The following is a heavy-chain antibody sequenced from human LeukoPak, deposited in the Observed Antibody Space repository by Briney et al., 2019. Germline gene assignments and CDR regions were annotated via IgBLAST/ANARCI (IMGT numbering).Heavy chain of an antibody. Sequence: SETLSLTCTVSGGSISSYYWSWIRQPAGKGLEWIGRIYTSGSTNYNPSLKSRVTMSVDTSKNQFSLKLNSVTAADTAVYYCARGYCSGGSCYSIFAYWGQGTLVTVSS. CDR3: ARGYCSGGSCYSIFAY. D-gene: IGHD2-15*01. V-gene: IGHV4-4*07. CDR1: GGSISSYY. J-gene: IGHJ4*02. CDR2: IYTSGST.